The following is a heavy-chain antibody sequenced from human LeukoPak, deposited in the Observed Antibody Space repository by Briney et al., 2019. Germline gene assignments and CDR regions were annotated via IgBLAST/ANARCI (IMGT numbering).Heavy chain of an antibody. V-gene: IGHV3-7*01. Sequence: PGGSLRLSCAASGITFSRFWMSWVRQAPGKGLQWVANINQDGSEKHYVDSVKGRFTISRDNSKNTLYLQMNSLRAEDTAVYYCAREGPRGYYDSSGYWYYYYGMDVWGQGTTVTVSS. D-gene: IGHD3-22*01. CDR1: GITFSRFW. CDR3: AREGPRGYYDSSGYWYYYYGMDV. CDR2: INQDGSEK. J-gene: IGHJ6*02.